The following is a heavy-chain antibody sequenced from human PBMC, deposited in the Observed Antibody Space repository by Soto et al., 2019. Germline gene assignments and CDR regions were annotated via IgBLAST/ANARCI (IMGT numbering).Heavy chain of an antibody. CDR2: IKQDGSEK. J-gene: IGHJ4*02. Sequence: GSLRLSCAASGFTFSSYWMSWVRQAPGKGLEWVANIKQDGSEKYYVDSVKGRFTISRDNAKNSLYLQMNSLRAEDTAVYYCVTYYYDSSGYSPFDYWGQGTLVTVSS. D-gene: IGHD3-22*01. V-gene: IGHV3-7*03. CDR1: GFTFSSYW. CDR3: VTYYYDSSGYSPFDY.